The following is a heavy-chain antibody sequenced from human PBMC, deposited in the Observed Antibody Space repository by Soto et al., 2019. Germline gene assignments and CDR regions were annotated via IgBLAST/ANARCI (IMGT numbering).Heavy chain of an antibody. CDR1: GGSISSGDYY. CDR2: IYYSGST. Sequence: PSETLSLTCTVSGGSISSGDYYWSWIRQPPGKGLEWIGDIYYSGSTNYNPSLKSRVTISVDTSKNQFSLKLSSVTAADTAVYYCARGRDIVVVPAAGGGFDPLGQGTLVTVSS. CDR3: ARGRDIVVVPAAGGGFDP. J-gene: IGHJ5*02. V-gene: IGHV4-61*08. D-gene: IGHD2-2*01.